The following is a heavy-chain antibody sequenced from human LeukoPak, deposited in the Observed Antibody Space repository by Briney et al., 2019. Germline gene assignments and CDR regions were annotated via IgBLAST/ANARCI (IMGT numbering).Heavy chain of an antibody. CDR2: IYYSGST. V-gene: IGHV4-59*01. CDR3: AREEVVDGYKFLDY. J-gene: IGHJ4*02. Sequence: SETLSLTCTVSGGSISSYYWSWIRQPPGKGLEWLGYIYYSGSTNYNPSLKSRVTISVDTSKNQFSLKLSSVTAADPAVYYCAREEVVDGYKFLDYWGQGTLVTVSS. D-gene: IGHD5-24*01. CDR1: GGSISSYY.